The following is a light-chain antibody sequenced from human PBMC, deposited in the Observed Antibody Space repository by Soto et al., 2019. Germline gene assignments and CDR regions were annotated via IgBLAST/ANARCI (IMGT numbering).Light chain of an antibody. Sequence: AIQLTQSPSSLSASVGDRVTITCRASQGINTALAWYQQKPGKPPKLLIHDASTLESGVPPRFSGGGSGTDFILTIASLQPEDFATYYCQQFNPPLTFGGGTTLEI. CDR3: QQFNPPLT. CDR2: DAS. J-gene: IGKJ4*01. V-gene: IGKV1-13*02. CDR1: QGINTA.